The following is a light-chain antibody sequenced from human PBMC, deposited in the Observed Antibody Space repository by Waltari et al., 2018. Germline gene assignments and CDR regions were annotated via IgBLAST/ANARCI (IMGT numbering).Light chain of an antibody. CDR3: QAWDSTAPHVV. CDR1: KLGDKR. Sequence: SQELTQPPSVSVSPGQTASITCSGDKLGDKRGCWYQQKPGQSPVLVMYQDSKRPSGLPVRFSCSRSGNTATLTLSGTQAIDEADYYCQAWDSTAPHVVFGVGTKLTVL. V-gene: IGLV3-1*01. J-gene: IGLJ2*01. CDR2: QDS.